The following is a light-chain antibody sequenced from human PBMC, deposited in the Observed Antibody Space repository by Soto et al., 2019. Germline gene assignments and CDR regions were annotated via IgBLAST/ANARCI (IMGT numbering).Light chain of an antibody. J-gene: IGKJ1*01. CDR1: QSVSSN. Sequence: EFGMTLSPATLSVSPGERATLSCRASQSVSSNLAWYHQKPGQAPRLLIYGASTRATDIPARFSGSGSGTEFTLTISSLQSEDFAVYYCQQYDSSPKTFGQGTKVDIK. CDR2: GAS. CDR3: QQYDSSPKT. V-gene: IGKV3-15*01.